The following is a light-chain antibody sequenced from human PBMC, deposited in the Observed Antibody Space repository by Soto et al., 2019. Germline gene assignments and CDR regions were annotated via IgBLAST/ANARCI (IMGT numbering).Light chain of an antibody. CDR1: QSVSTY. J-gene: IGKJ4*01. CDR2: DAS. V-gene: IGKV3-11*01. Sequence: EIVLTQSPATLSLSPVERATLSCRAIQSVSTYVTYLAWYQQKPGQAPRLLIYDASNRATGIPARFSGSGSGTDFTLTISSLEPEDFAVYYCQQRSNWPPVFGGGTKVDI. CDR3: QQRSNWPPV.